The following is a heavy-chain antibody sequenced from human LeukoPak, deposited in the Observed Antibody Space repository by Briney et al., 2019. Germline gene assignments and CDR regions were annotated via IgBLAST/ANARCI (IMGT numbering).Heavy chain of an antibody. Sequence: SETLSLTCTVSGGSISSYYWSWIRQPPGKGLEWIGYIYYSGSTNYNPSLKSRVTISVDTSKNQFSLKLSSVTAADTAVYYCAGGPNWGKRSYVLHWGQGTLVTVSS. V-gene: IGHV4-59*08. D-gene: IGHD7-27*01. J-gene: IGHJ4*02. CDR3: AGGPNWGKRSYVLH. CDR1: GGSISSYY. CDR2: IYYSGST.